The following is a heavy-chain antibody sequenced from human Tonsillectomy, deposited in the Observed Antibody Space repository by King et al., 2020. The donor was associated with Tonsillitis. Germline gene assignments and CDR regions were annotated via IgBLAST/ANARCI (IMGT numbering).Heavy chain of an antibody. J-gene: IGHJ6*02. CDR1: GFTFWDYY. CDR2: SSRSGSTI. Sequence: VQLVESGGGLVKPGGSLRLSCAASGFTFWDYYMSWIRPAPGKGLEWVSYSSRSGSTIYYADSVKGRFTISRDNAKNSLYLQMNSLRAEDTAVYYCARTEIEWELLGAMDVWGRGTTVTVSS. V-gene: IGHV3-11*01. CDR3: ARTEIEWELLGAMDV. D-gene: IGHD1-26*01.